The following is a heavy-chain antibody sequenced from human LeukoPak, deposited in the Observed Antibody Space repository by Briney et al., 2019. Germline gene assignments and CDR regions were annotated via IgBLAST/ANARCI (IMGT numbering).Heavy chain of an antibody. D-gene: IGHD3-22*01. J-gene: IGHJ4*02. V-gene: IGHV3-11*01. CDR3: ARDHWRYYDSSGYYPYY. CDR1: DFTFSDYY. Sequence: GGSLRLSCAASDFTFSDYYMSWIRQAPGKGLEWVSYISSSGSTIYYADSVKGRFTISRDNAKNSLYLQMNSLRAEDTAVYYCARDHWRYYDSSGYYPYYWGQGTLVIVSS. CDR2: ISSSGSTI.